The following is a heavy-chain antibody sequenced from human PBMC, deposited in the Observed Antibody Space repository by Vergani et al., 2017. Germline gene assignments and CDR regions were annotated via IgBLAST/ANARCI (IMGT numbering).Heavy chain of an antibody. CDR2: ISGSGGST. CDR3: AKEGTYYDFWSGYPFDP. D-gene: IGHD3-3*01. Sequence: EVQLVESGGVVVQPGGSLRLSCAASGFTFSSYAMSWVRQAPGKGLEWVSAISGSGGSTYYADSVKGRFTISRDNSKNTLYLQMNSLRAEDTAVYYCAKEGTYYDFWSGYPFDPWGQGTLVTVSS. CDR1: GFTFSSYA. J-gene: IGHJ5*02. V-gene: IGHV3-23*04.